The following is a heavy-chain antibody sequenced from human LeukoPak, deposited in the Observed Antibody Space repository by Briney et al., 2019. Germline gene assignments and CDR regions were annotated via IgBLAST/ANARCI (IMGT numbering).Heavy chain of an antibody. CDR2: VSWDGDK. CDR3: AHRQEGSGWYEFSWFDP. D-gene: IGHD6-19*01. J-gene: IGHJ5*02. Sequence: ESGPPLVRPTQTLTLTCTFSGFSLSSSGSGVGWIRQPPGKALEWLALVSWDGDKRYSPSLKSRLTITKDTSKNQVVLTMTNMDPVDTATYYCAHRQEGSGWYEFSWFDPWGQGTLVTVSS. V-gene: IGHV2-5*02. CDR1: GFSLSSSGSG.